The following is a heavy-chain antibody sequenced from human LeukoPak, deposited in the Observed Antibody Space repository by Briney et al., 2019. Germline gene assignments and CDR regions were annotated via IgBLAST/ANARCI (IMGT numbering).Heavy chain of an antibody. CDR2: ISYTGTT. CDR3: ARDNSGVFDY. CDR1: GGFISSVGYY. V-gene: IGHV4-31*03. D-gene: IGHD3-10*01. J-gene: IGHJ4*02. Sequence: SETLSLTCTVAGGFISSVGYYWTWIRQFPGESLEWSGYISYTGTTYSNPSLKTRVTLSVDTSKNQFSLRLSSVTAADTAVYYCARDNSGVFDYWGQGTLVTVSS.